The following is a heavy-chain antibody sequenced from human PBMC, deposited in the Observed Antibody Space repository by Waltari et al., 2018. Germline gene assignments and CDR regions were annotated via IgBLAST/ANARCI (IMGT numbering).Heavy chain of an antibody. CDR2: ISRSGGGT. V-gene: IGHV3-23*01. CDR1: GFTFAHYA. D-gene: IGHD3-10*01. CDR3: ARVIGSGSYHYFDY. J-gene: IGHJ4*02. Sequence: EVQLLESGGTLVQPGGSLRLSCEASGFTFAHYALTWVRQAPGKGLEWVSVISRSGGGTYFADSLKGRFSISRDNSKNTLFLQMSSLRVEDTAMYYCARVIGSGSYHYFDYWGQGTLVTVSS.